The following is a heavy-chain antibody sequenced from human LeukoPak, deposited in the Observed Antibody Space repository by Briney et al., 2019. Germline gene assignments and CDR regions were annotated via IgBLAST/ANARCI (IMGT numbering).Heavy chain of an antibody. CDR1: GGTFSSYA. V-gene: IGHV1-69*04. CDR3: ARDGDNKDDY. Sequence: SVKVSCKASGGTFSSYAISWVRQAPGQGLEWMGRIIPILGIANYAQKFQGRVTITADKSTSTAYMELSSLGSEDTAVYYCARDGDNKDDYWGQGTLVTVSS. CDR2: IIPILGIA. J-gene: IGHJ4*02. D-gene: IGHD7-27*01.